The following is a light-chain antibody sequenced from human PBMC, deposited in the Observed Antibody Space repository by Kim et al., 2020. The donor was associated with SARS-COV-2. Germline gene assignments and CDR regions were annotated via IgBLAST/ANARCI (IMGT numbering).Light chain of an antibody. Sequence: IVMTQSPATLSVSPGEIATLSCRASQTVVNNLAWYQQKPGQAPRLLIYAASIRATGIAARFSGSASGTEFTLTITSLQPEDSAVYYCQQYNDWPSITFGQGTRLEIK. J-gene: IGKJ5*01. CDR2: AAS. V-gene: IGKV3D-15*01. CDR1: QTVVNN. CDR3: QQYNDWPSIT.